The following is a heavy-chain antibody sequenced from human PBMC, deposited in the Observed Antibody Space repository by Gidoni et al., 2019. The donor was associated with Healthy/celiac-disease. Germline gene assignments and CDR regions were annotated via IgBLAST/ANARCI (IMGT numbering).Heavy chain of an antibody. J-gene: IGHJ5*01. Sequence: QITLKESGPTLVRPTQTLTLTCTFSGFPLTTIGVRVGWIRQPPGKALEWVALVYWNDDKRYNPSLRSRLTITKDTSTSQVVLTLSNMDPVDTATYYCVHILVFISATGRINWFDSWGQGTLVTVSS. D-gene: IGHD6-13*01. CDR1: GFPLTTIGVR. V-gene: IGHV2-5*01. CDR3: VHILVFISATGRINWFDS. CDR2: VYWNDDK.